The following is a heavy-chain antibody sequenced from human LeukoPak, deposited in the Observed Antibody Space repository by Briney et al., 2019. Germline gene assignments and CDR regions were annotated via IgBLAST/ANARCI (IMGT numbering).Heavy chain of an antibody. D-gene: IGHD3-22*01. CDR2: ISGSGGST. V-gene: IGHV3-23*01. CDR3: AKGRAYYDSSGYYLLDY. Sequence: GGSLRLSCAASGFTFSSYAMSWVRQAPGKGLEWVSAISGSGGSTYYADSVKGRFTISRDNSKNTLYLQMNSLRAEDTAVYYCAKGRAYYDSSGYYLLDYWGQGTLVTVSS. J-gene: IGHJ4*02. CDR1: GFTFSSYA.